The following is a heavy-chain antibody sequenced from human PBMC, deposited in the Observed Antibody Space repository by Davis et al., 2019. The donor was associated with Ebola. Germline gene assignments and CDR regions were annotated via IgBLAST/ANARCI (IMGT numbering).Heavy chain of an antibody. CDR3: ARDGCFGLYCSDVSRQDY. CDR2: INQDESAK. CDR1: GFTFSSYW. Sequence: PGGSLRLSCAASGFTFSSYWMTWVRQAPGKGLELVAHINQDESAKHYVDSVKGRFTISRDNAKNSLYLQMNSLRAEDTATYYCARDGCFGLYCSDVSRQDYWGQGTLVTVSS. D-gene: IGHD2-15*01. V-gene: IGHV3-7*01. J-gene: IGHJ4*02.